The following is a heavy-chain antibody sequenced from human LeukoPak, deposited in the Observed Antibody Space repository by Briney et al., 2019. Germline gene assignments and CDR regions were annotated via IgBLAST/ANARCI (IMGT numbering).Heavy chain of an antibody. CDR2: ISYDGSNK. V-gene: IGHV3-30-3*01. CDR3: ARDYHYGMDV. Sequence: GRSLRLSCAASGFTFSSYAMHWVRQAPGKGLEWVAVISYDGSNKYYADSVKGRFTISRDNSKNTLYLQMNSLRAEDTAVYYCARDYHYGMDVWGQGTTVTVSS. J-gene: IGHJ6*02. CDR1: GFTFSSYA.